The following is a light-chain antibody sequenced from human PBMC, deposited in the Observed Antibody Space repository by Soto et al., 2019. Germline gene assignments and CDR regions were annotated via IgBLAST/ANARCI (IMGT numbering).Light chain of an antibody. Sequence: DIVMTQSPDSLAVSLGERATINCKSSQTVLYSATNKNYLAWYQQKPGQPPKLLMYWASTRDSGVPDRFSGNGSGTDFTLSSSSLQAGDGAVYYCQQYYSTPLTFGGGTKVEIK. V-gene: IGKV4-1*01. CDR3: QQYYSTPLT. J-gene: IGKJ4*01. CDR1: QTVLYSATNKNY. CDR2: WAS.